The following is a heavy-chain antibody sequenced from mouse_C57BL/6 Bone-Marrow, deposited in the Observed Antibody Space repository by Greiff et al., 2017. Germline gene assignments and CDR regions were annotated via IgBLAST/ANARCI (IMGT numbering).Heavy chain of an antibody. V-gene: IGHV1-42*01. CDR3: ARWGDY. CDR2: INPSTGGT. CDR1: GYSFTGYY. Sequence: VQLKESGPELVKPGASVKISCKASGYSFTGYYMNWVKQSPEKSLEWIGEINPSTGGTTYNQKFKAKATLTVDKSSSTAYMQRKSLTSEDSAVYYCARWGDYWGQGTTLTVSS. J-gene: IGHJ2*01.